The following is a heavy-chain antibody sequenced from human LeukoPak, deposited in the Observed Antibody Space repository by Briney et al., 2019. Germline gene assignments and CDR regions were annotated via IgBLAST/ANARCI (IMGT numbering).Heavy chain of an antibody. Sequence: GSLRLSCAASGFTLSSFGMNWVRQAPGKGLEWVSYIGTTTSTIYYADSVKGRFTISRDNAKNSLYLQMNSLRAEDTAVYYCAKDLFAMTQWEQLGYWGQGTLVTVSS. V-gene: IGHV3-48*04. CDR2: IGTTTSTI. CDR1: GFTLSSFG. J-gene: IGHJ4*02. D-gene: IGHD1-26*01. CDR3: AKDLFAMTQWEQLGY.